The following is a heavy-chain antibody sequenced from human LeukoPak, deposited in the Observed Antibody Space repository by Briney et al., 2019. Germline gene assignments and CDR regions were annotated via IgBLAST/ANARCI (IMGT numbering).Heavy chain of an antibody. CDR2: ISFDGSKK. V-gene: IGHV3-30*18. CDR1: GFTFSNYG. J-gene: IGHJ5*01. CDR3: AKDWDNWFDS. Sequence: PGRSLRLSCAASGFTFSNYGFHWVRQAPGKGLEWVALISFDGSKKYFADSVKGRFTLSRDNSKNTLYLQMNSLRGEDTAVYYCAKDWDNWFDSWGQGTLVTVSS. D-gene: IGHD1-26*01.